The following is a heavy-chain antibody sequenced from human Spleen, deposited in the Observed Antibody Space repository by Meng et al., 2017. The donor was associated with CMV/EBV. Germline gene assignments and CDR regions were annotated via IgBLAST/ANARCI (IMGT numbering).Heavy chain of an antibody. CDR2: IRSKVNNYAA. Sequence: FSGSTMHWVRQSSGKGLEWVGRIRSKVNNYAAAYVASVKGRFIISRDDSKNTAYLHMDSLVTEDTALYYCTRQGEYCSDSTCVLTFDYWGRGTLVTVSS. J-gene: IGHJ4*02. D-gene: IGHD2-15*01. CDR3: TRQGEYCSDSTCVLTFDY. V-gene: IGHV3-73*01. CDR1: FSGST.